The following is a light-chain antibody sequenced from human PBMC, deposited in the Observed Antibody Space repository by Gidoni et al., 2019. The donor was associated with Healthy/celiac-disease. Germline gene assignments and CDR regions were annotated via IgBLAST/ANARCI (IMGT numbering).Light chain of an antibody. CDR2: DAS. J-gene: IGKJ5*01. Sequence: AIQLTQSPSSLSASVGERVTITCRASKGISSALAWYQQKPGKAPKLLISDASSLESGVPSMFSGSGSGTDFTLTISSLQPEDFSTYYCQQVNNYPHKITFGQGTRLEIK. CDR1: KGISSA. CDR3: QQVNNYPHKIT. V-gene: IGKV1D-13*01.